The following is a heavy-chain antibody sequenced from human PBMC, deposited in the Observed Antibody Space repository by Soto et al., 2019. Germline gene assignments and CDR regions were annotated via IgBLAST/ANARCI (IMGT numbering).Heavy chain of an antibody. Sequence: ASVKVSGKVSGYTLTELSMHWVRQAPGKGLEWMGGFDPEDGETIYAQKFQGRVTMTEDTSTDTAYMELSSLRSEDTAVYYCATDLGYDSSGYDFDYRGQGTLVTVSS. J-gene: IGHJ4*02. D-gene: IGHD3-22*01. CDR3: ATDLGYDSSGYDFDY. CDR2: FDPEDGET. CDR1: GYTLTELS. V-gene: IGHV1-24*01.